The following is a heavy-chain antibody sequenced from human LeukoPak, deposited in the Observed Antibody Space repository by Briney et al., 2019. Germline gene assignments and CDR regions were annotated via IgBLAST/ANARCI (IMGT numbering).Heavy chain of an antibody. CDR2: IYHSGST. CDR1: GGSISSSNW. Sequence: SGTLSLTCAVSGGSISSSNWWSWVRQPPGKGLEWIGEIYHSGSTNYNPSLKSRVTISVDTSKNQFSLKLSSVTAADTAVYYCARVGWEVNWFDPWGQGTLVTVSS. CDR3: ARVGWEVNWFDP. V-gene: IGHV4-4*02. D-gene: IGHD6-19*01. J-gene: IGHJ5*02.